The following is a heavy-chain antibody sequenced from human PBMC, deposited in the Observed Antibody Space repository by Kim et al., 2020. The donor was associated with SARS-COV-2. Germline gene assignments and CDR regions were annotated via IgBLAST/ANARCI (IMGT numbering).Heavy chain of an antibody. CDR2: IYYSGST. V-gene: IGHV4-31*03. CDR1: GGSISSGGYY. CDR3: ASLYGERGGFGY. D-gene: IGHD4-17*01. J-gene: IGHJ4*02. Sequence: SETLSLTCTVSGGSISSGGYYWSWIRQHPRKGLEWIGYIYYSGSTYYNPSLKSRVTISVDTSKNQFSLKLSSVTAADTAVYYCASLYGERGGFGYWGQGTLVTVSS.